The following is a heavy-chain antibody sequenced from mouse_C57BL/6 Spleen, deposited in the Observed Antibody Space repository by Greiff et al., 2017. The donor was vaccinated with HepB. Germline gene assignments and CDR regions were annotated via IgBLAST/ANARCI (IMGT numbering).Heavy chain of an antibody. CDR2: IDPEDGET. Sequence: VQLKESGAELVKPGASVKLSCTASGFNIKDYYMHWVKQRPEQGLEWIGRIDPEDGETKYAPKFQGKATITADTSSNTAYLQLSSLTSEDTAIYYCASLRDHCYDMDYWGQGTTVTVSS. J-gene: IGHJ4*01. V-gene: IGHV14-2*01. D-gene: IGHD1-1*01. CDR3: ASLRDHCYDMDY. CDR1: GFNIKDYY.